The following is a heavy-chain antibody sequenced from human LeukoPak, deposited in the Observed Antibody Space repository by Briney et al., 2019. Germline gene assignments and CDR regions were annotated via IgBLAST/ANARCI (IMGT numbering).Heavy chain of an antibody. V-gene: IGHV3-21*01. CDR2: ITSSSSNI. CDR3: ARGGGSSWYNFDY. Sequence: GGSLRLSCAASGFTFSSYIMNWVRQAPGKGLEWVSSITSSSSNIYYADSVKGRFTISRDNAKNSLYLQMNSLRAEDTAVYYCARGGGSSWYNFDYWGQGTLVTVSA. J-gene: IGHJ4*02. CDR1: GFTFSSYI. D-gene: IGHD6-13*01.